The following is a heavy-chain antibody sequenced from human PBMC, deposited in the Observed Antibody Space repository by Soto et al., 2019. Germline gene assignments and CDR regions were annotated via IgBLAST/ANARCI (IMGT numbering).Heavy chain of an antibody. CDR1: GYTFTSYY. Sequence: QVQLVQSGAEVKKPGASVKVSCKASGYTFTSYYMHWVRQAPGQGLEWMGIINPSGGSTSYAQKFRGRVTRTRDPSTGTVYMELSSLRPEDTAGYYCARDSSSWYYYYYGMDVWGQGTTVTVSS. D-gene: IGHD6-13*01. V-gene: IGHV1-46*01. CDR3: ARDSSSWYYYYYGMDV. CDR2: INPSGGST. J-gene: IGHJ6*02.